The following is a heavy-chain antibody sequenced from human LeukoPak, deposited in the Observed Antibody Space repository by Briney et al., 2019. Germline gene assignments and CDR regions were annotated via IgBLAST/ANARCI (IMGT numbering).Heavy chain of an antibody. CDR2: ISRSSSTI. J-gene: IGHJ6*02. V-gene: IGHV3-48*02. CDR3: AGVVGGYGDYYYGMDV. Sequence: GGSLRLSCAASGFTFSSYSMNWVRQAPGKGLEWVSYISRSSSTIYYTDSVKGRFTISRDNAKNSLYLQMNSLRDGDTAVYYCAGVVGGYGDYYYGMDVWGQGTTVTVSS. D-gene: IGHD5-12*01. CDR1: GFTFSSYS.